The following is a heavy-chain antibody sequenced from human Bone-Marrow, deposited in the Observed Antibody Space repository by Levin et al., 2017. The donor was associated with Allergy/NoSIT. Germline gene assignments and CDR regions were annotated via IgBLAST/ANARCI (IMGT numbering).Heavy chain of an antibody. J-gene: IGHJ4*02. Sequence: GGSLRLSCAASGFTFSSYAMSWVRHAPGKGLEWVSAISGSDSRTYYSDSVKGRFTISRDNSKNTLYLQMNSQRPADTATYYCAKDLTDYFGSGNYFVSWGQGTLVTVSS. CDR3: AKDLTDYFGSGNYFVS. D-gene: IGHD3-10*01. CDR2: ISGSDSRT. CDR1: GFTFSSYA. V-gene: IGHV3-23*01.